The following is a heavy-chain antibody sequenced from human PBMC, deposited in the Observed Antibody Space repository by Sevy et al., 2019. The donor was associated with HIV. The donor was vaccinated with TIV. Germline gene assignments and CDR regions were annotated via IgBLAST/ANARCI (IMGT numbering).Heavy chain of an antibody. Sequence: GGSLRLSCAASGFTLITYAMHWVRHVTGKGLEWVSGVGPAGDTFYPGSVKGRFTISRENAKNSLYLQMNNLRAGDTAVYYCTRSGGYSDYGMDVWGQGTTVTVSS. CDR1: GFTLITYA. D-gene: IGHD5-12*01. CDR3: TRSGGYSDYGMDV. CDR2: VGPAGDT. J-gene: IGHJ6*02. V-gene: IGHV3-13*01.